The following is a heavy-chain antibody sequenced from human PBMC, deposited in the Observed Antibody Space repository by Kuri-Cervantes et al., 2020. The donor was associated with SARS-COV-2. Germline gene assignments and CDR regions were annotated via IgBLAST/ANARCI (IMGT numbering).Heavy chain of an antibody. CDR1: GFTFSSYW. D-gene: IGHD2-2*01. CDR3: ARVIRHWSPQYCSSTSCSHWYFDL. CDR2: IEQDGSEK. V-gene: IGHV3-7*01. J-gene: IGHJ2*01. Sequence: GESLKISCAASGFTFSSYWMSWVRQAPGKGLEWVANIEQDGSEKYYVDSVKGRFTISRDNAKNSLYLQMNSLRAEDTAVYYCARVIRHWSPQYCSSTSCSHWYFDLWGRGTLVTVSS.